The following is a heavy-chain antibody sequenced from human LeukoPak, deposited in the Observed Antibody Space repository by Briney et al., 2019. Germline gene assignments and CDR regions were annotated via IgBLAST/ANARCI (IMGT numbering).Heavy chain of an antibody. CDR1: GGSISSGGYY. CDR2: IYHSGST. V-gene: IGHV4-30-2*01. J-gene: IGHJ3*02. Sequence: SETLSLTCTVSGGSISSGGYYWSWIRQPPGKGLEWIGYIYHSGSTYYNPSLKSRVTISVDRSKNQFSLKLSSVTAADTAVYYCARAVGATIDDYAFDIWGQGTMVTVSS. D-gene: IGHD1-26*01. CDR3: ARAVGATIDDYAFDI.